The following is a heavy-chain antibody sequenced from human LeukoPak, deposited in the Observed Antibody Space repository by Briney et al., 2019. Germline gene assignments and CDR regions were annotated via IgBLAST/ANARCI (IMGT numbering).Heavy chain of an antibody. CDR2: IIPIFGTA. D-gene: IGHD3-22*01. CDR3: QSSGYYYEVDY. Sequence: SVKVSCKASGGTFSSYAISWVRQAPGQGLEWMGGIIPIFGTANYAQKFQGRVTITADKSTSTAYMELSSLRSEDTAVYYCQSSGYYYEVDYWGQGTLVTVSS. V-gene: IGHV1-69*06. J-gene: IGHJ4*02. CDR1: GGTFSSYA.